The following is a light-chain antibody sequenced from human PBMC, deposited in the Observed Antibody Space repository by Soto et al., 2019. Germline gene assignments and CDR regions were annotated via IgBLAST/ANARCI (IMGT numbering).Light chain of an antibody. V-gene: IGKV1-39*01. CDR2: AAS. Sequence: DIHMTQSPSSLSASVGDRVTITCRASQSITSSLNWYQQKPGKAPKLLIHAASSLQSGVPLRFSGSGSGTDFTLTISSLQPEDFATYYCQQSYSKMTFGQGTKVEIK. CDR1: QSITSS. J-gene: IGKJ1*01. CDR3: QQSYSKMT.